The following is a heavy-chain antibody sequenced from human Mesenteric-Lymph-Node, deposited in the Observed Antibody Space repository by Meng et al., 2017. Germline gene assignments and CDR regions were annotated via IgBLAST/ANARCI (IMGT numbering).Heavy chain of an antibody. Sequence: GESLKISCAASGFTFENYAMSWVRQAPGKGLEWVSLISWDGGSTYYADSVKGRFTISRDNSKNSLYLQMNSLRAEDTALYYCAKDTRIAAAGVGWSFDPWGQGTLATFPS. J-gene: IGHJ5*02. CDR2: ISWDGGST. CDR1: GFTFENYA. D-gene: IGHD6-13*01. V-gene: IGHV3-43D*03. CDR3: AKDTRIAAAGVGWSFDP.